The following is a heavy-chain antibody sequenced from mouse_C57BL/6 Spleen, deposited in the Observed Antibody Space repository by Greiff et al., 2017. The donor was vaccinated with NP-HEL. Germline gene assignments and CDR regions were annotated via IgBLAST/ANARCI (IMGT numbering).Heavy chain of an antibody. Sequence: VQLQQSGAELVRPGASVKLSCTASGFNIKDDYMHWVKQRPEQGLEWIGWIDPENGDTEYASKFQGKATITADTSSNTAYLQRSSLTSEDTAVYYCTTPFITTVVGAMDYWGQGTSVTVSS. CDR2: IDPENGDT. CDR3: TTPFITTVVGAMDY. V-gene: IGHV14-4*01. J-gene: IGHJ4*01. CDR1: GFNIKDDY. D-gene: IGHD1-1*01.